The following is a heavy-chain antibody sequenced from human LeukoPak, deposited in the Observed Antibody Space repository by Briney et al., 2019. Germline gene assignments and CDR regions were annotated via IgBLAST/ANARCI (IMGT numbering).Heavy chain of an antibody. Sequence: ASVKVSCKAYGYTFISNYLNWVRQAPGQGLEWVGIINPSGGSPSYAQKFQGRVTMTRDMSTSTVYMELSSLRSEDTAVYYCARDIDAFDIWGQGTMVTVSS. V-gene: IGHV1-46*01. J-gene: IGHJ3*02. CDR3: ARDIDAFDI. CDR1: GYTFISNY. CDR2: INPSGGSP.